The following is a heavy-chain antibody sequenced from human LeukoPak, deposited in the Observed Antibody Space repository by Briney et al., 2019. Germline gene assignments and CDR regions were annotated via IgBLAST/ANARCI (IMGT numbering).Heavy chain of an antibody. CDR1: GYTFTGYY. D-gene: IGHD5-18*01. CDR3: ARGTPSYGYSDFDY. J-gene: IGHJ4*02. CDR2: MNPNSGNT. V-gene: IGHV1-8*03. Sequence: ASVKVSCKASGYTFTGYYMHWVRQAPGQGLEWMGWMNPNSGNTGYAQKFQGRVTITRNTSISTAYMELSSLRSEDTAVYYCARGTPSYGYSDFDYWGQGTLVTVSS.